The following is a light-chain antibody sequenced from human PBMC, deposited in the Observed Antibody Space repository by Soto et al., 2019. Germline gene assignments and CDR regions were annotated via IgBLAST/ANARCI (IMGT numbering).Light chain of an antibody. CDR1: SSDIGGYNY. CDR3: SSYTSTASYV. Sequence: QSALTQPASVSGSPGQSITISRTGTSSDIGGYNYVSWYQQHPGKAPKLIINYVTNRPSGVSNRFSGSKSGNTASLTISGLQADDEGDYYCSSYTSTASYVFGTGTKLTVL. V-gene: IGLV2-14*03. J-gene: IGLJ1*01. CDR2: YVT.